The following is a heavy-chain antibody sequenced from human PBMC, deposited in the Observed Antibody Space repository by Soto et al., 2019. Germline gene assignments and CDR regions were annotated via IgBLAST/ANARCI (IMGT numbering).Heavy chain of an antibody. CDR1: GYTLTELS. CDR3: ATERITIFGVVIRTPYYFDY. D-gene: IGHD3-3*01. V-gene: IGHV1-24*01. Sequence: QVQLVQSGAEVKKPGASVKVSCKVSGYTLTELSMHWVRQAPGKGLEWMGGFDPEDGETIYAQKFQGRVTMTEDTSTDTAYMELSSLRSEDKAVYYCATERITIFGVVIRTPYYFDYWGQGTLVTVSS. J-gene: IGHJ4*02. CDR2: FDPEDGET.